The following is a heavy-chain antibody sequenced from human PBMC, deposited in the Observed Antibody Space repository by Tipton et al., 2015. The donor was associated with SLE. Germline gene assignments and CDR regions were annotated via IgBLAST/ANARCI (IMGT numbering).Heavy chain of an antibody. CDR2: IKQDGSET. V-gene: IGHV3-7*01. CDR3: ARDQSVGYYGSQAY. D-gene: IGHD3-10*01. J-gene: IGHJ4*02. CDR1: GFTSSRFW. Sequence: GSLRLSCAASGFTSSRFWMSCVRQAPGKRLEWVANIKQDGSETNYVDSVKGRFTISRDNAKNSLYLQMNSLRAEDSAVYYCARDQSVGYYGSQAYWGQGTLVTVSS.